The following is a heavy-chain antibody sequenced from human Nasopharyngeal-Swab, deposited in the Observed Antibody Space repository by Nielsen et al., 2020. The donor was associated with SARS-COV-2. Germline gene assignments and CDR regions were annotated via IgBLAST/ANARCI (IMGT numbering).Heavy chain of an antibody. J-gene: IGHJ6*02. Sequence: VRQMPGKGLVWVSHIDVGGISTNYADSVQGRFTISRDNAKNTLSLQMNSLRDEDSAIYYCTRGGFSHSMDVWGQGTTGTVSS. CDR3: TRGGFSHSMDV. V-gene: IGHV3-74*01. CDR2: IDVGGIST. D-gene: IGHD3-10*01.